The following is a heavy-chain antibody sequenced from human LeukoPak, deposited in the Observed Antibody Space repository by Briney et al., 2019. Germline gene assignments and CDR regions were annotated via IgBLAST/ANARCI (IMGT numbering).Heavy chain of an antibody. J-gene: IGHJ4*02. CDR1: GGTFSSYA. CDR2: IIPIFGTA. Sequence: SVKVSCKASGGTFSSYAISWVRQAPGQGLEWMGGIIPIFGTANYAQKFQGRVTITTDESTSTAYMELSSLRSEDTGVYYCAAWGYSNWGEDFDYWGQGTLVTVSS. D-gene: IGHD4-11*01. V-gene: IGHV1-69*05. CDR3: AAWGYSNWGEDFDY.